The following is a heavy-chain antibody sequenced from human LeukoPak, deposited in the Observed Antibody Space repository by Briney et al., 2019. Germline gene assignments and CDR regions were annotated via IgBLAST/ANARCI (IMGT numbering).Heavy chain of an antibody. V-gene: IGHV3-7*03. CDR1: GFPFSSYW. D-gene: IGHD3-16*01. CDR3: ARGGGLDV. Sequence: GGSLRLSCVASGFPFSSYWMNWARQAPGKGLEWVASINHNGNVNYYVDSVKGRFTISRNNAKNSLYLQMSNLRAEDTAVYFCARGGGLDVWGQGATVTVSS. J-gene: IGHJ6*02. CDR2: INHNGNVN.